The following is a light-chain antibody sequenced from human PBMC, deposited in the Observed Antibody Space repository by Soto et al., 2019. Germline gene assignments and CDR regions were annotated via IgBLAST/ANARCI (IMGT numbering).Light chain of an antibody. V-gene: IGLV2-14*01. J-gene: IGLJ1*01. Sequence: LAQPASVSGSPGQSITTSCTGTSSDVGGYNYVSWYQQLPGKAPKLMIYDVSNRPSGVSNRFSGSKSGNTASLTISGLQAENEADYYCSSYTSSSTLFGPGTKVTVL. CDR2: DVS. CDR3: SSYTSSSTL. CDR1: SSDVGGYNY.